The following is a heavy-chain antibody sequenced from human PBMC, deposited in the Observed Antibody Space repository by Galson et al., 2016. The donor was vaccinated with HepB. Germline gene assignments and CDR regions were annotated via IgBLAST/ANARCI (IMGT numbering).Heavy chain of an antibody. V-gene: IGHV3-30*04. CDR2: ISYDGRYK. D-gene: IGHD3-16*01. CDR3: ARVGFGRSYGQGFDY. J-gene: IGHJ4*02. CDR1: GLTFTGYA. Sequence: SLRLSCAASGLTFTGYAIHWVGQAPGKGLEWVGVISYDGRYKYYADSVKGRFTISRDDSKNTLYLQMVSLRPEDTAVYYCARVGFGRSYGQGFDYWGQGTLVTVSS.